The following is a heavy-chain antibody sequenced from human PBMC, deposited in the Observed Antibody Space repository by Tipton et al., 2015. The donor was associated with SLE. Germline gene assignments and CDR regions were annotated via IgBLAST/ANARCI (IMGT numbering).Heavy chain of an antibody. CDR3: ARSYYGSGSYPY. CDR2: INHSGST. CDR1: GGSFRGYY. J-gene: IGHJ4*02. V-gene: IGHV4-34*01. Sequence: TLSLTCAVNGGSFRGYYWSWIRQPPGKGLAWIGEINHSGSTNYNPSLKSRVTKSVDTSKNQFSLKLSSVTAADTAVYYCARSYYGSGSYPYWGQGTLVTVSS. D-gene: IGHD3-10*01.